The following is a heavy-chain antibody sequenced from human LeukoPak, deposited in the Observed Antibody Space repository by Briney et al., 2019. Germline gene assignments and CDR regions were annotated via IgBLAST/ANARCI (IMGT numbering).Heavy chain of an antibody. J-gene: IGHJ6*02. Sequence: GGSLRLSCAASGFTLSSYVMHWVRQAPGKGLEWVSVITGSGGNTYYADSVKGRFTISKDNSKNTVYLQMSSLRVDDTAVYYCAKAASSSWPSYYYGMDVWGQGTTVTVSS. V-gene: IGHV3-23*01. D-gene: IGHD6-13*01. CDR2: ITGSGGNT. CDR3: AKAASSSWPSYYYGMDV. CDR1: GFTLSSYV.